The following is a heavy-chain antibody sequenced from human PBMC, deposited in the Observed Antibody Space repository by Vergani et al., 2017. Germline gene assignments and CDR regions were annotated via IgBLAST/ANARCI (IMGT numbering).Heavy chain of an antibody. CDR2: IWYDGSNK. D-gene: IGHD3-22*01. Sequence: QVQLVESGGGVVQPGRSLRLSCAASGFTFSSYGMHWVRQAPGKGLEWVAVIWYDGSNKYYADSVKGRFTISRDNSKNTLYLQMNSLRAEDTAVYYCARVLADSSGYGDAFDIWGQGTMVTVSS. J-gene: IGHJ3*02. V-gene: IGHV3-33*01. CDR1: GFTFSSYG. CDR3: ARVLADSSGYGDAFDI.